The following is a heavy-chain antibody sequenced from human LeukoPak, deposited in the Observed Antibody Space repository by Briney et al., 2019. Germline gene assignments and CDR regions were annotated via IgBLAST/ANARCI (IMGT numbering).Heavy chain of an antibody. CDR3: AKDMRTTPYSLDY. Sequence: PGGSLRLSCAASGFTFSNHGITWVRQAPGKGLEWVSTISGSAGSTFYADSVKGRFTISRDNFKNTVFLQMNPLRAEDMAPYHCAKDMRTTPYSLDYWGQGILVTVSS. V-gene: IGHV3-23*01. J-gene: IGHJ4*02. CDR2: ISGSAGST. CDR1: GFTFSNHG. D-gene: IGHD4/OR15-4a*01.